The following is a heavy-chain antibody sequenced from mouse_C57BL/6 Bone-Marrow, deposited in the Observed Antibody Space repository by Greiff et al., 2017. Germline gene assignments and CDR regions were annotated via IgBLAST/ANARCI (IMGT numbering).Heavy chain of an antibody. V-gene: IGHV1-81*01. CDR2: IYPRSGNT. Sequence: VQLQESGAELARPGASVKLSCKASGYTFTSYGISWVKQRPGQGLEWIGEIYPRSGNTYYNEKFKGKATLTADKSSSTAYMELRSLTSEDSAVYFCARDQGNYGFAYWGQGTLVTVSA. D-gene: IGHD2-1*01. CDR1: GYTFTSYG. CDR3: ARDQGNYGFAY. J-gene: IGHJ3*01.